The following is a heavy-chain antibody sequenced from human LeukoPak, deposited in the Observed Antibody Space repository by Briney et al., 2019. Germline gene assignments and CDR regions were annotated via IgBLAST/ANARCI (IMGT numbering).Heavy chain of an antibody. CDR2: ISGSGGST. J-gene: IGHJ1*01. CDR1: GFTFSSYS. V-gene: IGHV3-23*01. D-gene: IGHD6-6*01. Sequence: GGSLRLSCAASGFTFSSYSMNWVRQAPGKGLEWVSAISGSGGSTYYADSVKDRFTISRDNSKNTLYLQMNSLRAEDTAVYYCAKDRAYSSSSSLRYFQHWGQGTLVTVSS. CDR3: AKDRAYSSSSSLRYFQH.